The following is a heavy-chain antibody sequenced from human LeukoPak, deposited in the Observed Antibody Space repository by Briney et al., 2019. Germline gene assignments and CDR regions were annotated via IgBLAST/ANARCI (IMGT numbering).Heavy chain of an antibody. CDR3: ARLIAVAGHYYFDY. CDR1: GYTFSSYW. V-gene: IGHV5-51*01. CDR2: IYPSDSDT. J-gene: IGHJ4*02. Sequence: GESLKISCKGSGYTFSSYWIGWVRQMPGRGLEWMGIIYPSDSDTRYSPSLQGQVTISADKSISTAYLQWSSLRASDTAMYYCARLIAVAGHYYFDYWGQGTLVTVSS. D-gene: IGHD6-19*01.